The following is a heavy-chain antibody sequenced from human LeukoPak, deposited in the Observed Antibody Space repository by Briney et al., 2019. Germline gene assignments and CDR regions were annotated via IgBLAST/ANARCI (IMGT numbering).Heavy chain of an antibody. CDR3: ARIRGYSYGSDY. CDR2: IYSGGST. D-gene: IGHD5-18*01. V-gene: IGHV3-53*01. CDR1: GFTFSSYD. J-gene: IGHJ4*02. Sequence: PGGSLRLSCAVSGFTFSSYDMSWVRQAPGKGLEWVSVIYSGGSTYYADSVKGRFTISRDNSKNTLYLQMNSLRAEDTAVYYCARIRGYSYGSDYWGQGTLVTVSS.